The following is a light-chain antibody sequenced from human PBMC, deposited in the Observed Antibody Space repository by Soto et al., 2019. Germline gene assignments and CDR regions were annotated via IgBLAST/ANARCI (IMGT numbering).Light chain of an antibody. CDR3: QQYNTYWT. Sequence: DIQMTQFPSAPSAPVRARVTTTSRASQNVNHWLAWYQHKPGKAPQLLIYDASVLESGVPSRFSGSGSGTEFTLAINGLQSDDFATYYCQQYNTYWTFGPGTKVEVE. V-gene: IGKV1-5*01. CDR1: QNVNHW. CDR2: DAS. J-gene: IGKJ1*01.